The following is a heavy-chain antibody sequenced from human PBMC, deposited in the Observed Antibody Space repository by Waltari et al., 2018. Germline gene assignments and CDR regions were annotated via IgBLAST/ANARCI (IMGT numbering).Heavy chain of an antibody. J-gene: IGHJ4*02. CDR2: IYYSGST. CDR3: AREGYYDSSGYYAGVADY. CDR1: GDSISSRSYY. Sequence: QLQLQESGPGLVKPSETLSLTCTVSGDSISSRSYYWGWIRQPPGKGLEGIGSIYYSGSTYYNPSLKSRVTISVDTSKNQFSLKLSSVTAADTAVYYCAREGYYDSSGYYAGVADYWGQGTLVTVSS. V-gene: IGHV4-39*07. D-gene: IGHD3-22*01.